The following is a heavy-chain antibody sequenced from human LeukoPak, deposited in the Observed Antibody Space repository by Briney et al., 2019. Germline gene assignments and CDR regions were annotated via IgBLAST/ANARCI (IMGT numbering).Heavy chain of an antibody. CDR1: GFTVSSNY. V-gene: IGHV3-53*01. CDR3: ARDLRGSGD. CDR2: IYCGCNT. D-gene: IGHD3-10*01. J-gene: IGHJ4*02. Sequence: VGSLRLSCAASGFTVSSNYMNWVRQARGKGLEWVCVIYCGCNTYYADAVKGRFTIFRDNSKITLYLQMDSLRAEDTAVYYCARDLRGSGDWGQGTLVTVSS.